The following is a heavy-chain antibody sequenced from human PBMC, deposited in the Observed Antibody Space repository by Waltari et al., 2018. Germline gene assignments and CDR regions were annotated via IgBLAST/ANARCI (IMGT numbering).Heavy chain of an antibody. J-gene: IGHJ4*02. CDR1: GGPFSSLE. V-gene: IGHV7-4-1*02. Sequence: QVHLVQSGAEVKKPGSSVRVSCEASGGPFSSLEFNWVRQAPGQGLEWMGGIYTDTGNPTYAQGFTGRFVFSLDTSVSTAYLQINSLKPEDTAVYYCARKYCGDNYCFLDYWGQGTLLNVSS. D-gene: IGHD2-21*01. CDR3: ARKYCGDNYCFLDY. CDR2: IYTDTGNP.